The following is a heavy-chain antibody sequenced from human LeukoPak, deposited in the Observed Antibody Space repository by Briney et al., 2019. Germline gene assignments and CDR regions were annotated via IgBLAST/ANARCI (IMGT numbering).Heavy chain of an antibody. J-gene: IGHJ4*02. CDR3: ARDRNMASFDC. V-gene: IGHV3-33*01. CDR2: IWYDGSKT. Sequence: GALRLSCVASGFTFSSHGMHWVRQAPGKGLESVALIWYDGSKTNHADSVKGRFTISRDDSKSTLYLQMNSLRVEDTAVYYCARDRNMASFDCWGQGTPVTVSS. CDR1: GFTFSSHG. D-gene: IGHD1/OR15-1a*01.